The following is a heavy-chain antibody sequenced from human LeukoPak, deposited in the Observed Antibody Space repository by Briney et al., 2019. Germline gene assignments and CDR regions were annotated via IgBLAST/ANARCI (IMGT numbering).Heavy chain of an antibody. Sequence: ASVKVSCKASGYTFTGYYIHWVRQAPGQGLEWMGWINPNNGGTNYAQKFQGRVTMTRDTSISTAYMELNRLTSDDTAVYYCAKEKYTGYETFDYWGREPRSPSP. D-gene: IGHD5-12*01. CDR2: INPNNGGT. CDR1: GYTFTGYY. CDR3: AKEKYTGYETFDY. V-gene: IGHV1-2*02. J-gene: IGHJ4*02.